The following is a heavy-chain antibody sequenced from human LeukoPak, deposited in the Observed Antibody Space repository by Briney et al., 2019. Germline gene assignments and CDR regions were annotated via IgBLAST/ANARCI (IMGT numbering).Heavy chain of an antibody. CDR3: ARDHCSSTSCYSDY. CDR2: ISAYNGNT. J-gene: IGHJ4*02. D-gene: IGHD2-2*02. V-gene: IGHV1-18*04. Sequence: ASVKVSCKASGYTFTSYGISWVRQAPGQGLEWMGWISAYNGNTNYAQKPQGRVTMTTDTSTSTAYMELRSLRSDDTAVYYCARDHCSSTSCYSDYWGQGTLVTVSS. CDR1: GYTFTSYG.